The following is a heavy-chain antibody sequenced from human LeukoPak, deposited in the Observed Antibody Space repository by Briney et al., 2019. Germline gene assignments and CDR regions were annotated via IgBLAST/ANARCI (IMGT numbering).Heavy chain of an antibody. CDR2: IYSGGST. Sequence: GGSLRLSCAASGFTVSSNHMSWVRQAPGKGLEWVSVIYSGGSTYYADSVKGRFTISRDNSKNTLYLQMNSLRAEDTAVYYCARVGLWFGELHENWGQGTLVTVSS. V-gene: IGHV3-66*01. D-gene: IGHD3-10*01. J-gene: IGHJ4*02. CDR1: GFTVSSNH. CDR3: ARVGLWFGELHEN.